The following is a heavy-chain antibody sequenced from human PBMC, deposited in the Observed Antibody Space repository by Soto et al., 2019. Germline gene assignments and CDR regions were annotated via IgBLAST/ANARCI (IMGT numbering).Heavy chain of an antibody. J-gene: IGHJ6*02. V-gene: IGHV1-18*01. Sequence: QGQLVQSGGEVKKPGASVKVSCKASGYTFTRYGIIWVRQAPGQGLEWMGWISGYNGDTKYAQKFQGRVTMTVDTSTTTAYMELRSLTSDDRAVYYCAKNGQPPYYYDGMDVWGQGTTVTVSS. D-gene: IGHD2-8*01. CDR3: AKNGQPPYYYDGMDV. CDR1: GYTFTRYG. CDR2: ISGYNGDT.